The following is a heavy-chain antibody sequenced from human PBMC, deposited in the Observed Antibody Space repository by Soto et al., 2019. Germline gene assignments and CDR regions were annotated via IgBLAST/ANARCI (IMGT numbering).Heavy chain of an antibody. CDR1: GFSLNTNGVG. Sequence: QITLKESGPTLVKPTQTLTLTCTFSGFSLNTNGVGVAWIRQPPGKALECLALIYWDEDKRYSPSLKTRLSHTNDTANNQVVLTMTNMDPVDSATYYCACDFGDPPHNYFGLGVWSQGTTVTVSS. J-gene: IGHJ6*02. V-gene: IGHV2-5*02. CDR3: ACDFGDPPHNYFGLGV. D-gene: IGHD2-21*02. CDR2: IYWDEDK.